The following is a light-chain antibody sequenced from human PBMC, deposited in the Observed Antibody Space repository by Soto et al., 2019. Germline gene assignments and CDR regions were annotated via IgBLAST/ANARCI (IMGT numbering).Light chain of an antibody. J-gene: IGKJ1*01. CDR1: QSISSY. CDR2: DAS. Sequence: PMTQSPSSLSESLGAGLTITCRAIHSISRASQSISSYLNWYQQKPGEAPKLLIYDASALPRGVPSRFSGSGSGTKFTLTIASLQPDDFATYYCQQYETFSGTFGPGTKVDIK. V-gene: IGKV1-5*01. CDR3: QQYETFSGT.